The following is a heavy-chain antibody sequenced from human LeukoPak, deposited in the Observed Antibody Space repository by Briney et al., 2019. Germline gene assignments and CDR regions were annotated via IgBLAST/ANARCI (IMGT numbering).Heavy chain of an antibody. CDR2: INHSGNT. D-gene: IGHD5-12*01. J-gene: IGHJ4*02. CDR3: ARLSGYDRESFYDY. CDR1: GGSFSGYY. Sequence: PSETLSLTCAVYGGSFSGYYWSWIRQPPGKGLEWIAEINHSGNTNYNPSLESRLTISVHTSKNQFSLKLSSVTAADTAVYYCARLSGYDRESFYDYWGQGTLVTVSS. V-gene: IGHV4-34*01.